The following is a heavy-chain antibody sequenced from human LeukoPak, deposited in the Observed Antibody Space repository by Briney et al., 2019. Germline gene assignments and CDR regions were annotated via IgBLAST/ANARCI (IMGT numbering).Heavy chain of an antibody. D-gene: IGHD3-9*01. Sequence: ASVKVSCKASGHTFTGYYMHWVRQAPGQGLEWMGRINPNSGGTNYAQKFQGRVTMTRDTSISTAYMELSRLRSDDTAVYYCARTNYDILTGYSPHFDYWGQGTLVTVSS. CDR3: ARTNYDILTGYSPHFDY. CDR1: GHTFTGYY. V-gene: IGHV1-2*06. J-gene: IGHJ4*02. CDR2: INPNSGGT.